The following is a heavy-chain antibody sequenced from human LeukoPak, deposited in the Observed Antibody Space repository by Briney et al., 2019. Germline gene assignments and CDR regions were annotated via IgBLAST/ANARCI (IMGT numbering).Heavy chain of an antibody. CDR3: AEHPSMPRGPGY. J-gene: IGHJ4*02. Sequence: PGGSLRLSCTTSGFTFGDYAMSWFRQAPGKGLEWVSAISGSGGDTYYADSVKGRFTISRDNSKNTPYVQMNSLRAEDTAVYYCAEHPSMPRGPGYWGQGTLVTVSS. D-gene: IGHD3-10*01. V-gene: IGHV3-23*01. CDR1: GFTFGDYA. CDR2: ISGSGGDT.